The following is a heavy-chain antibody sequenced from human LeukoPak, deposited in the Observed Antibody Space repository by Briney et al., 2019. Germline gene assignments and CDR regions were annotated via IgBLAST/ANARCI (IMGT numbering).Heavy chain of an antibody. Sequence: GGSLRLSCAASGFTFSRYAMSWVRQAPGRGLEWVSASSGSGGSTYYADSVKGRFTISRDNSKNTLYLQMNSLRAEDTAVCYCAQVGATGYWGQGTLVTVSS. CDR3: AQVGATGY. D-gene: IGHD1-26*01. CDR1: GFTFSRYA. J-gene: IGHJ4*02. CDR2: SSGSGGST. V-gene: IGHV3-23*01.